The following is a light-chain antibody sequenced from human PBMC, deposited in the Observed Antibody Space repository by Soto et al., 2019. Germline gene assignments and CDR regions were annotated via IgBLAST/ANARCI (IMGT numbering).Light chain of an antibody. CDR2: EFT. V-gene: IGLV2-14*03. Sequence: QSVLTQPASVTGSHGQPIPISCTPTSSDVGTYNRVSSYQQPPGKAPKLIIYEFTDRPSGVSNRFSGSKSGNTASLTISGLQAEDEAEYYCSSYTNINTTACVFGTGTKGTVL. J-gene: IGLJ1*01. CDR1: SSDVGTYNR. CDR3: SSYTNINTTACV.